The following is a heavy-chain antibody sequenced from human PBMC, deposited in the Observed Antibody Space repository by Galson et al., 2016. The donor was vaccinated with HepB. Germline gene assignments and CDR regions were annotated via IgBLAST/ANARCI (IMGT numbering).Heavy chain of an antibody. J-gene: IGHJ3*02. V-gene: IGHV4-39*01. Sequence: SETLSLTCTVSGGSISGSSYFWGWIRQPPQRGLEWIANMFYSGNTFYNPSFRSRAAMSVDTSKNQFALRLRSVTAADTAVYYCARLPGRHQLSTGAAAFYIWGPGTMVAVSS. CDR3: ARLPGRHQLSTGAAAFYI. CDR1: GGSISGSSYF. CDR2: MFYSGNT. D-gene: IGHD2-2*01.